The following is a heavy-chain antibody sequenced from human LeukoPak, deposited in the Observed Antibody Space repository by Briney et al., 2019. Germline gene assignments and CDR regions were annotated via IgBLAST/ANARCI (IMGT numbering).Heavy chain of an antibody. CDR1: GYTFTGYY. CDR3: ARGRIRGIAVAGSRGIFGY. V-gene: IGHV1-2*02. CDR2: INPNSGGT. D-gene: IGHD6-19*01. Sequence: ASVKVSCKASGYTFTGYYMHWVRQAPGQGLEWMGWINPNSGGTNYAQKFQGRVTMTRDTSISTAYMELSRLRSDDTAVYYCARGRIRGIAVAGSRGIFGYWGQGTLVTVSS. J-gene: IGHJ4*02.